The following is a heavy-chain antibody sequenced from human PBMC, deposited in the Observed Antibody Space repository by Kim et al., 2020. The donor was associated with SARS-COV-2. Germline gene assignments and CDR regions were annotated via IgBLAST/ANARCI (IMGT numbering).Heavy chain of an antibody. CDR2: ISSSSSYI. Sequence: GGSLRLSCAASGFTFSSYSMNWVRQAPGKGLEWVSSISSSSSYIYYADSVKGRFTISRDNAKNSLYLQMNSLRAEDTAVYYCARMGAPYGSGSYYHYGMDVWGQGTTVTVSS. CDR3: ARMGAPYGSGSYYHYGMDV. J-gene: IGHJ6*02. V-gene: IGHV3-21*01. CDR1: GFTFSSYS. D-gene: IGHD3-10*01.